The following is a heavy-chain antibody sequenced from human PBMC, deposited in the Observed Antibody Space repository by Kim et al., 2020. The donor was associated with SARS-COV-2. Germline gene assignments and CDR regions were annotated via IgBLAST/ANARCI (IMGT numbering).Heavy chain of an antibody. CDR1: GGSISSGGYY. D-gene: IGHD4-17*01. CDR2: IYYSGST. V-gene: IGHV4-31*03. CDR3: ARERGTTVTTADAFDI. Sequence: SETLSLTCTVSGGSISSGGYYWSWIRQHPGKGLEWIGYIYYSGSTYYNPSLKSRVTISVDTSKNQFSLKLSSVTAADTAVYYCARERGTTVTTADAFDIWGQGTMVTVSS. J-gene: IGHJ3*02.